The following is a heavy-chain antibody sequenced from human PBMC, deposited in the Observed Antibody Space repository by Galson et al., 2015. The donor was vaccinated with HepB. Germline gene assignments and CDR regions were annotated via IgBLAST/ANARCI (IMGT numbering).Heavy chain of an antibody. J-gene: IGHJ4*02. V-gene: IGHV3-30*03. CDR2: ISYDGTNK. Sequence: SLRLSCAASGFTFSSYGMHWVRQAPGKGLGWVAVISYDGTNKYYAGSVRGRFAISRDNAKNSMYLQMNSLRAEDTAVYYCARGCDSALISGCFDYWGQGTLVTVSS. CDR1: GFTFSSYG. CDR3: ARGCDSALISGCFDY. D-gene: IGHD3/OR15-3a*01.